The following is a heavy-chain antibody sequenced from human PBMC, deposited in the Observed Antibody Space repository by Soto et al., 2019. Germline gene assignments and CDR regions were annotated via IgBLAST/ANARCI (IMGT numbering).Heavy chain of an antibody. CDR2: IFSSGST. D-gene: IGHD3-22*01. V-gene: IGHV4-4*07. J-gene: IGHJ4*02. CDR1: GGSINTFY. Sequence: PSETLSLTCTVSGGSINTFYWSWVRQPAGKGLEWIGRIFSSGSTSFNPSLESRVAMSVDTSKNRFSLNLSSVTAADMAVYYCARVDNRRMPMTGVPFDHWGQGTLVTVSS. CDR3: ARVDNRRMPMTGVPFDH.